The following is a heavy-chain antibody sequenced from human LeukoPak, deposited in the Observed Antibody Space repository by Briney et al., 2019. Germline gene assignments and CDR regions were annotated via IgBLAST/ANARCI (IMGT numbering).Heavy chain of an antibody. Sequence: PGGSLRLSCAASGFTVGSNYMTWIRQAPGKGLEWVACFYSGDSTFYADSVEGRFTISRDTSTNTLCLQMNKLTADDTAVYYCARALGSGTYYDWGQGTLVTVSS. CDR2: FYSGDST. D-gene: IGHD1-26*01. V-gene: IGHV3-53*01. CDR3: ARALGSGTYYD. J-gene: IGHJ4*02. CDR1: GFTVGSNY.